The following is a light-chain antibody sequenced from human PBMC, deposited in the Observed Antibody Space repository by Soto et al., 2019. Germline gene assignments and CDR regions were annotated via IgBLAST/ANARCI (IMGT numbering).Light chain of an antibody. Sequence: SALTQPPSASGSPGQSVTISCTGTSSDVGGYNYVSWYQQHPGKDPKLIIYEVYKRPSGVPDRFSGSKSANTASLTVSGRQAEDEANYSCNSYAGSHNVIFGGGTKLTLL. J-gene: IGLJ2*01. CDR2: EVY. CDR3: NSYAGSHNVI. V-gene: IGLV2-8*01. CDR1: SSDVGGYNY.